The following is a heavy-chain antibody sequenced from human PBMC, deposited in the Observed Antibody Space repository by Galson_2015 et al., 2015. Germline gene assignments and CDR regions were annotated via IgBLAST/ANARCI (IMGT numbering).Heavy chain of an antibody. Sequence: SETLSLTCTVSGGSVSIGTYYWSWIRQPPEKGLEWVGYIFYSGSTNYDPSLKSRVTISLDTSKNQVSLKLSSVTAADTAVYFCARSPWGYGFDIWGRGTMVTVSS. CDR2: IFYSGST. D-gene: IGHD7-27*01. V-gene: IGHV4-61*01. CDR3: ARSPWGYGFDI. J-gene: IGHJ3*02. CDR1: GGSVSIGTYY.